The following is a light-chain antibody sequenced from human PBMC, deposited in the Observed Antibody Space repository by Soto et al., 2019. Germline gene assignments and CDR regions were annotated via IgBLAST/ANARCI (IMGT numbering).Light chain of an antibody. CDR1: SSNIGSNN. V-gene: IGLV1-44*01. J-gene: IGLJ2*01. CDR3: AAWDDSLNGVV. CDR2: SNN. Sequence: QSVLTQPPSASGTPGQRVTISRSGSSSNIGSNNVNWYQQLPGTAPKLLIYSNNQRPSGVPDRFSGSKSGTSASLAISGLQSEDEADYYCAAWDDSLNGVVFGGGTKLTVL.